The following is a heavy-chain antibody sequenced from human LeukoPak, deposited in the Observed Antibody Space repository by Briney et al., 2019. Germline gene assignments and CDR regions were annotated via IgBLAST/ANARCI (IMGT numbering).Heavy chain of an antibody. Sequence: PSETLSLTCAVYGGSFSGYYWSWIRQPPGKGLEWIGEINHSGSTNYNPSLKSRVTISVDTSKNQFSLKLSSVTAADTAVYYCASVRTYYDFWSGYYSPLPDYWGQGTLVTVSS. CDR3: ASVRTYYDFWSGYYSPLPDY. J-gene: IGHJ4*02. D-gene: IGHD3-3*01. CDR1: GGSFSGYY. V-gene: IGHV4-34*01. CDR2: INHSGST.